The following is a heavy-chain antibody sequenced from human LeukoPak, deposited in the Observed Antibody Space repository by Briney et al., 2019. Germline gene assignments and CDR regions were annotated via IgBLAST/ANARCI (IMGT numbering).Heavy chain of an antibody. J-gene: IGHJ6*02. D-gene: IGHD1-26*01. Sequence: SETLSLTCAVSVGSISSGNWWSWVRQSPGKGLEWIGEIYHNGTPNYSPSLKSRVTISTDTFKNHFSLRLTSVTAADTAVYYCATAPLLRGGRGEHYKYGMDVWGQGTTVIVSS. CDR1: VGSISSGNW. V-gene: IGHV4/OR15-8*02. CDR3: ATAPLLRGGRGEHYKYGMDV. CDR2: IYHNGTP.